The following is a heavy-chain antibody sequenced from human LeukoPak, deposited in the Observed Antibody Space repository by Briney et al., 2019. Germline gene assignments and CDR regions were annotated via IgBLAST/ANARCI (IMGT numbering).Heavy chain of an antibody. Sequence: GGSLRLSRAASRFTFSSNWMSWVRQAPGKGLEWVATIKPDGSNTYYVDSVKGRFSISRDNARDSLYLQMNSLRAEDTAVYYCARLHTSGHDWGQGTLVTVSS. CDR2: IKPDGSNT. D-gene: IGHD6-19*01. J-gene: IGHJ4*02. CDR1: RFTFSSNW. V-gene: IGHV3-7*01. CDR3: ARLHTSGHD.